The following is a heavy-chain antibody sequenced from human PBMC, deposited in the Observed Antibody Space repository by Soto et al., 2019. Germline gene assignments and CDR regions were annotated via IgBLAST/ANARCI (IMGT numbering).Heavy chain of an antibody. J-gene: IGHJ4*02. CDR2: IYYSGST. D-gene: IGHD2-15*01. V-gene: IGHV4-30-4*01. CDR1: GGSISSGDYS. Sequence: QVQLQESGPGLVTPSQTLSLTCTVSGGSISSGDYSWLWIRQPPGKGLEWIGYIYYSGSTYYNPSLKSRVTISVDTSKKQFSLKLSSVTAADTAVYYCARSQVVAAMPAYYFDYWGQGTLVTVSS. CDR3: ARSQVVAAMPAYYFDY.